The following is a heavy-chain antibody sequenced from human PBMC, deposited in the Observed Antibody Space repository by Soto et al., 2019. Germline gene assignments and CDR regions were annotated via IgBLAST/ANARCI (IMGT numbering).Heavy chain of an antibody. Sequence: GGSLRLSCAASGFTFSSYWMSWVRQAPGKGLEWVANIKQDGSEKYYVDSVKGRFTISRDNAKNSLYLQMNSLRAEDTAVYYCARDHYGDAYYFDYWGQGTLVTVSS. CDR3: ARDHYGDAYYFDY. V-gene: IGHV3-7*01. J-gene: IGHJ4*02. D-gene: IGHD4-17*01. CDR2: IKQDGSEK. CDR1: GFTFSSYW.